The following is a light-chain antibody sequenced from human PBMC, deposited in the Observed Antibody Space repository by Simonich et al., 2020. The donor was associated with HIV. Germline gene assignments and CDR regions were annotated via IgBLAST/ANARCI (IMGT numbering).Light chain of an antibody. J-gene: IGLJ3*02. Sequence: SYELTQPPSVSVSPGQTARITCSGDSLPEQSAYWYQQKSGQAPLLVIYEDSKRPSGIPEGFSGSSSGTMATLTISGAQVEDEADYYCYSTDSSDNHLWVFGGGTKLTVL. CDR2: EDS. CDR3: YSTDSSDNHLWV. CDR1: SLPEQS. V-gene: IGLV3-10*01.